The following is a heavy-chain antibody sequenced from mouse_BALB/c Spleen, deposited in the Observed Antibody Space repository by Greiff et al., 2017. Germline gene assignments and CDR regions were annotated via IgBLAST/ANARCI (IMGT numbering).Heavy chain of an antibody. CDR1: GFTFSNYW. Sequence: VQLKESGGGLVQPGGSMKLSCVASGFTFSNYWMNWVRQSPEKGLEWVAEIRLKSNNYATHYAESVKGRFTISRDDSKSSVYLQMNNLRAEDTGIYYCTRGRRGWYFDVWGAGTTVTVSS. V-gene: IGHV6-6*02. J-gene: IGHJ1*01. CDR2: IRLKSNNYAT. CDR3: TRGRRGWYFDV.